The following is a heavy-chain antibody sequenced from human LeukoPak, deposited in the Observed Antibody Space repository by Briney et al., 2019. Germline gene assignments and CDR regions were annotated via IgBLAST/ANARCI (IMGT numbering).Heavy chain of an antibody. V-gene: IGHV1-69*13. D-gene: IGHD6-13*01. CDR2: IIPIFGTA. Sequence: ASVKVSCKASGGTFSSYAISWVRQAPGQGLEWMGGIIPIFGTANYAQKFQGRVTITADESTSTAYMELSSLRSEDTAVYYCARDPPPYSSSWYWFDPWGQGTLVTVSS. CDR3: ARDPPPYSSSWYWFDP. CDR1: GGTFSSYA. J-gene: IGHJ5*02.